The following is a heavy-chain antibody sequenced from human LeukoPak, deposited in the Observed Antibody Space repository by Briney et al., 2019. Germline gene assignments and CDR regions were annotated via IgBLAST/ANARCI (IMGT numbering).Heavy chain of an antibody. CDR3: ARDRGRAQFDF. V-gene: IGHV1-18*01. Sequence: ASVKVSCKASGYTFTSYGVSWVRQAPGQGLEWMGWIIPDSGATNFAQDFQGRVSLTGDTSSGTAFLELSSLRSDDTATYYCARDRGRAQFDFWGQGTLVTVSS. J-gene: IGHJ4*02. CDR1: GYTFTSYG. CDR2: IIPDSGAT.